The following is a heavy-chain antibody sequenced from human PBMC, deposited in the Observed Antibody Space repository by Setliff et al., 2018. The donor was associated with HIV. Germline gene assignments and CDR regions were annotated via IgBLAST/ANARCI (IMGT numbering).Heavy chain of an antibody. Sequence: SQTLSLTCSVSGVSISGPIGITYYWDWLRQPPGKGLEWIGNIHYSRGSSYNASLKSQVTISLGTSKNHFSLKLSSVAAADTAVYYCARRYHDASGFYNSWGQGVLVTVSS. CDR3: ARRYHDASGFYNS. CDR2: IHYSRGS. V-gene: IGHV4-39*02. J-gene: IGHJ4*02. CDR1: GVSISGPIGITYY. D-gene: IGHD1-1*01.